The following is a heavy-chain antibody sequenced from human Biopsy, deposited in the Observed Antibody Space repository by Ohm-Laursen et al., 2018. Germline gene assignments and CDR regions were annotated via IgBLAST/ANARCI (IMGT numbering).Heavy chain of an antibody. CDR1: GGPIDSYY. Sequence: TLSLTCTVSGGPIDSYYWSWIRQPPGKELEWIGYIYFTGRTSYNPSLKSRVTMSVNTSKKQFSLRLSSVTAADTAVYYCASAGYNPDWNFDLWGRGTRVTVSS. CDR2: IYFTGRT. CDR3: ASAGYNPDWNFDL. D-gene: IGHD5-24*01. V-gene: IGHV4-59*12. J-gene: IGHJ2*01.